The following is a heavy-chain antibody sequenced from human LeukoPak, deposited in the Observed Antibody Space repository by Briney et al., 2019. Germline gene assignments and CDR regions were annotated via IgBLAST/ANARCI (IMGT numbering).Heavy chain of an antibody. CDR1: GFTFSSYE. CDR2: ISSSGSTI. CDR3: AELGITMIGGV. V-gene: IGHV3-48*03. D-gene: IGHD3-10*02. Sequence: PGGSLRLSCAASGFTFSSYEMNWVRQAPGQGLERVSYISSSGSTIYYADSVKGRFTISRDNAKNSLYLQMNSLRAEDTAVYYCAELGITMIGGVWGKGTTVTTSS. J-gene: IGHJ6*04.